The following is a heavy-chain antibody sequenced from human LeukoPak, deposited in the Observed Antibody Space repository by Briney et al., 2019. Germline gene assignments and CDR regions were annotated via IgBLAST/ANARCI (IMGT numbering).Heavy chain of an antibody. D-gene: IGHD3-16*01. CDR1: GGSISSSSYY. CDR2: INHSGST. J-gene: IGHJ6*03. Sequence: SETLSLTCTVSGGSISSSSYYWGWIRQPPGKGLEWIGEINHSGSTNYNPSLKSRVTISVDTSKNQFSLKVSSVTAADTAVYYCARVKDPGGYYYYYYMDIWGKGNTVTVSS. CDR3: ARVKDPGGYYYYYYMDI. V-gene: IGHV4-39*07.